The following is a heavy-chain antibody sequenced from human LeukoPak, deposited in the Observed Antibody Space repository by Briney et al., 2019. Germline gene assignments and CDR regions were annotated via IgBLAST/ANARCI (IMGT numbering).Heavy chain of an antibody. Sequence: GGSLRLSCAASGFTFTTYAMHWVRQAPGKGLEWVAVISYDGSNKYYADSVKGRFTISRDNSKNTLYLQMNSLRAEDTAVYYCARGHYYDDAFDIWGQGTMVTVSS. CDR1: GFTFTTYA. J-gene: IGHJ3*02. D-gene: IGHD3-22*01. CDR3: ARGHYYDDAFDI. V-gene: IGHV3-30*04. CDR2: ISYDGSNK.